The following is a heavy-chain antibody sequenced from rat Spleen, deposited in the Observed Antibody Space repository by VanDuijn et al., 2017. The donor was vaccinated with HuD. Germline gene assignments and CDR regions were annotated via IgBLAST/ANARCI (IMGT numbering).Heavy chain of an antibody. CDR3: ARRHYGYTDYFDY. J-gene: IGHJ2*01. V-gene: IGHV5-29*01. CDR1: GFTFSNYG. Sequence: EVQLVESGGGLVQPGRSLKLSCAASGFTFSNYGMHWIRQAPTKGLEWVATISYDGSSTNYRDSVKGRFTISRDNAKSTLSLQMDSLRSEDTATYYCARRHYGYTDYFDYWGQGVMVPVSS. D-gene: IGHD1-9*01. CDR2: ISYDGSST.